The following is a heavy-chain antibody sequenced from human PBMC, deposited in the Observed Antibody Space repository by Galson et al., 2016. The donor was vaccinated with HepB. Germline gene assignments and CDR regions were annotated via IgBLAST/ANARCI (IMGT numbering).Heavy chain of an antibody. CDR2: IYHNGST. CDR3: ARVTYRRALDY. CDR1: GGSISSYS. Sequence: SETLSLTCTVSGGSISSYSWSWIRQPPGKGLEWIGHIYHNGSTNYNPSLKTRVTMSPDTSKNQFSLKLSSVTAADTAVYFCARVTYRRALDYWGQGTLVTVSS. D-gene: IGHD3-16*02. J-gene: IGHJ4*02. V-gene: IGHV4-59*12.